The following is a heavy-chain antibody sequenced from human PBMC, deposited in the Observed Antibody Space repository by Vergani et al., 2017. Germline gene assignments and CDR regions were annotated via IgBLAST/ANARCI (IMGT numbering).Heavy chain of an antibody. V-gene: IGHV3-23*01. CDR2: ISGSGGST. D-gene: IGHD3-22*01. J-gene: IGHJ4*02. Sequence: EVQLLESGGGLVQPGGSLRLSCAASGFTFSSYAMSWVRQAPGKGREWVSAISGSGGSTSYADSVKVGFTISRDNSKNTLYRQMNSLRAEETAVYYCAKFPHYDDSSGSPVDNWGQGTLVTGSS. CDR1: GFTFSSYA. CDR3: AKFPHYDDSSGSPVDN.